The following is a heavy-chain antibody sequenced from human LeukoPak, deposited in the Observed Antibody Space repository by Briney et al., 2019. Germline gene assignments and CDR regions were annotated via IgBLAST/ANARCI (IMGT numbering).Heavy chain of an antibody. CDR1: GGSISSGVYY. CDR2: IYTSGST. D-gene: IGHD3-16*02. Sequence: PSQTLSLTCTVSGGSISSGVYYWSWIRQPAGKGLEWIGRIYTSGSTNYNPSLKSRVTISVDTSKNQFSLKLSSVTAADTAVYYCARGRRDGGVIVISYFDYWGQGTLVTVSS. V-gene: IGHV4-61*02. J-gene: IGHJ4*02. CDR3: ARGRRDGGVIVISYFDY.